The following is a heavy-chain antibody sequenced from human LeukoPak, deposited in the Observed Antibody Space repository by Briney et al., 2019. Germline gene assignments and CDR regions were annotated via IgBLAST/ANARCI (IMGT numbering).Heavy chain of an antibody. CDR2: ISSSSSYI. V-gene: IGHV3-21*01. D-gene: IGHD3-10*01. CDR1: GFTFSSYS. J-gene: IGHJ4*02. Sequence: PGGSLRLSCAASGFTFSSYSMNWVRQAPGKGLEWVSSISSSSSYIYYADSVKGRFTISRDNAKNSLYLQMNSLRAEDTAVYYCARDRPGYGSYYFDYWGQGTLVTVSS. CDR3: ARDRPGYGSYYFDY.